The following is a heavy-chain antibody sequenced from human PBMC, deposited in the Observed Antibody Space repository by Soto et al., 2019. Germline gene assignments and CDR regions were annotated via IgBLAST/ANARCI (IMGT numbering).Heavy chain of an antibody. D-gene: IGHD2-2*01. Sequence: SETLSLTCTVSGDSINSGNHYWSWIRQHPGEGLEWIGYISYTGSAHYSPSLRSRAFISIDTSRNQFSLKLSSMTAADTAIYYCARRRCTTTTCFDPWGQGTLVTVSS. CDR3: ARRRCTTTTCFDP. CDR2: ISYTGSA. V-gene: IGHV4-31*03. J-gene: IGHJ5*02. CDR1: GDSINSGNHY.